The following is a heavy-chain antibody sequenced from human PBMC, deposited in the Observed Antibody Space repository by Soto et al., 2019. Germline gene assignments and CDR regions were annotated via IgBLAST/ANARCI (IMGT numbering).Heavy chain of an antibody. CDR3: ARREINYYGSGSYYIEYFQH. CDR2: IYYSGST. Sequence: PSETLSLTCTVSGGSISISSYYWCWIRQPPGKGLEWIGYIYYSGSTNYNPSLKSRVTISVDTSKNQFSLKLSSVTAADTAVYYCARREINYYGSGSYYIEYFQHWGQGTLVTVSS. CDR1: GGSISISSYY. D-gene: IGHD3-10*01. J-gene: IGHJ1*01. V-gene: IGHV4-61*05.